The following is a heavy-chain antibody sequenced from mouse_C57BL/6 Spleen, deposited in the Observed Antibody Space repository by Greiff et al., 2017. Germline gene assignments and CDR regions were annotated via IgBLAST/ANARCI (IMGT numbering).Heavy chain of an antibody. Sequence: DVMLVESGGGLVKPGGSLKLSCAASGFTFSSYAMSWVRQTPEKRLEWVATISDGGSYTYYPDNVKGRFTLSRDNAKNNLYLQMSHLKSGDTAMYYCAREGSGKGNYFDYWGQGTTLTVSS. CDR2: ISDGGSYT. CDR1: GFTFSSYA. CDR3: AREGSGKGNYFDY. V-gene: IGHV5-4*01. D-gene: IGHD4-1*01. J-gene: IGHJ2*01.